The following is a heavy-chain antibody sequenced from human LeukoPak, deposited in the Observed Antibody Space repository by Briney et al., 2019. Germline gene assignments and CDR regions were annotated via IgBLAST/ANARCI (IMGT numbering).Heavy chain of an antibody. J-gene: IGHJ4*02. V-gene: IGHV4-39*01. CDR3: ARVASGYSGTFDY. CDR1: GGSISSSSYY. D-gene: IGHD5-12*01. Sequence: PSETLSLTCTVSGGSISSSSYYWGWIRQPPGKGLEWIGSIYYSGSTYYNPSLKSRVTISVDTSKNQFSLKLSSVTAADTAVYYCARVASGYSGTFDYWGQGTLVTVSS. CDR2: IYYSGST.